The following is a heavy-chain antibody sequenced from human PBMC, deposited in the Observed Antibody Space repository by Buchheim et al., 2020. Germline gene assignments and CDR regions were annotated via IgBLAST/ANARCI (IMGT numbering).Heavy chain of an antibody. CDR3: SKDMSGAEDS. CDR1: GFTFGRYW. J-gene: IGHJ4*02. V-gene: IGHV3-74*03. CDR2: INEDGSHT. Sequence: EVQVVESGGGLVQPGGSLRLSCAASGFTFGRYWMHWVRQAPGGALVWVSRINEDGSHTTYTDSVKGRFPISRHNAKNTLYLQMNSLTAEDTAVYYCSKDMSGAEDSWGQGTL. D-gene: IGHD2-15*01.